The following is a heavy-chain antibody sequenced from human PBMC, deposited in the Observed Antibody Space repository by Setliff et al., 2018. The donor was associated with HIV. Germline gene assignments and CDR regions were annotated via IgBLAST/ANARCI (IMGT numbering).Heavy chain of an antibody. CDR1: GYTFTSYA. CDR3: ARGGGYDVVIYFDY. J-gene: IGHJ4*02. CDR2: INAGNGNT. V-gene: IGHV1-3*01. D-gene: IGHD5-12*01. Sequence: VEVSCKASGYTFTSYAMHWVRQAPGQRLEWMGWINAGNGNTRYSQTFQGRVTITRDTSASTAYMELSSLRSEDTAVYYCARGGGYDVVIYFDYWGQGTLVTVSS.